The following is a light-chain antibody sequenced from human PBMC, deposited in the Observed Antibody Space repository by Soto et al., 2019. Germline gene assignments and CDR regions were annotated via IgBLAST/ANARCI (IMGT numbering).Light chain of an antibody. J-gene: IGKJ4*01. Sequence: EIVMTQSPATLSVSPGERATLSCSASQSVSSNLAWYQQKPGQTPKLLIYVASTRATGIPARFSGSGSGTEFTLTTSSLASEDFAVYYCQQYNVWPLTFGGGTKVEFK. CDR3: QQYNVWPLT. V-gene: IGKV3-15*01. CDR2: VAS. CDR1: QSVSSN.